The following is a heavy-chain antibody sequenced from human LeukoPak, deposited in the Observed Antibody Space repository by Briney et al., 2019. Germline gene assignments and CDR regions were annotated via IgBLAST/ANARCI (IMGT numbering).Heavy chain of an antibody. Sequence: PSETLSLTCTVSGGSISSSSYYWGWIRQPPGKGLEWIGSIYYSGSTYYNPSLKSRVTISVDTSKNQFSLKLSSVTAADTAVHYCARPYASSGYTSMGDDAFDIWGQGTMVTVSS. V-gene: IGHV4-39*01. CDR2: IYYSGST. CDR1: GGSISSSSYY. D-gene: IGHD3-22*01. CDR3: ARPYASSGYTSMGDDAFDI. J-gene: IGHJ3*02.